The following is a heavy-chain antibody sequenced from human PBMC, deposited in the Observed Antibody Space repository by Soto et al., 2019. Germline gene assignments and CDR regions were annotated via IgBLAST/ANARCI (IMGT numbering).Heavy chain of an antibody. J-gene: IGHJ6*02. D-gene: IGHD2-15*01. CDR2: IKSETFGATT. Sequence: EVQLVESGGDLVEPGGSLRLSCAASGFTFTNAWLSWVRQAPGKGLEWIGRIKSETFGATTDYIAPVKGRFTISRDDSNNTLYLQLNSLKPVDTAIYYCATGPRGGSVNLGGMDVWGQGTTVTVSS. CDR3: ATGPRGGSVNLGGMDV. V-gene: IGHV3-15*01. CDR1: GFTFTNAW.